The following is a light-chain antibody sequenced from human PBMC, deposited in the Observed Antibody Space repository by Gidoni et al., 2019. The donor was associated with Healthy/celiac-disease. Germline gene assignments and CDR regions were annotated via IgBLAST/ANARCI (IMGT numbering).Light chain of an antibody. Sequence: SSELTQDPAVSVALGQTVRITCQGDSLRSYYASWYQQKPGQAPVLVIFGKNNRPSGIPDRFPGSSSGNTASLTIPGAQAEDEADYYCNSRDSSGNPWVFGGGTKLTVL. V-gene: IGLV3-19*01. CDR3: NSRDSSGNPWV. J-gene: IGLJ3*02. CDR2: GKN. CDR1: SLRSYY.